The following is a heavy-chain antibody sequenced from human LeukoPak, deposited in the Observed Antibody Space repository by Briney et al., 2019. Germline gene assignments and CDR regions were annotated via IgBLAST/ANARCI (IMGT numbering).Heavy chain of an antibody. CDR1: GFRFSDYG. CDR2: MQYDGIDR. D-gene: IGHD1-1*01. J-gene: IGHJ4*02. V-gene: IGHV3-30*02. Sequence: GGSLRLSCAASGFRFSDYGMHWVRQSAGKGLEWVAFMQYDGIDRFYGDSVKGRFTISRDNSKNTMYLQMNSLRPEDTAVYYCAKEKKLEPFDYWGQGTLVTVSS. CDR3: AKEKKLEPFDY.